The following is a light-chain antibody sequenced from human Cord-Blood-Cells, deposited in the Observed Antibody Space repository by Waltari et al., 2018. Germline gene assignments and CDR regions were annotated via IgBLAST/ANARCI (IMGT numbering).Light chain of an antibody. Sequence: DIQMTQSPSSLSASVGDSVPITCRASQSISSYLNWYQQKPGKAPKLLIYAASSLQSGVPSRFSGSGSGTDFTLTISSLQPEDFATYYCQQSYSTPRTFGGGTKVEIK. CDR1: QSISSY. CDR3: QQSYSTPRT. V-gene: IGKV1-39*01. CDR2: AAS. J-gene: IGKJ4*01.